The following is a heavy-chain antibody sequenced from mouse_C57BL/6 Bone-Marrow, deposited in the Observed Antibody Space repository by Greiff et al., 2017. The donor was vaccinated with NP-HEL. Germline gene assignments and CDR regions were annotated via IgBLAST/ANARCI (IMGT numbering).Heavy chain of an antibody. CDR2: IDPSDSET. CDR1: GYTFTSYW. CDR3: ARKGYDFTGVFAY. J-gene: IGHJ3*01. Sequence: QVQLQQPGAELVRPGSSVKLSCKASGYTFTSYWMHWVKQRPIQGLEWIGNIDPSDSETHYNQKFKDKATLTVDKSSSTAYMQLGSLTSEDSAVYYCARKGYDFTGVFAYWGQGTLVTVSA. V-gene: IGHV1-52*01. D-gene: IGHD2-4*01.